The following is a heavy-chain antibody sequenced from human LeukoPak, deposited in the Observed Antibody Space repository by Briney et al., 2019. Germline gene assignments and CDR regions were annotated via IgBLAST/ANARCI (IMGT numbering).Heavy chain of an antibody. D-gene: IGHD3-22*01. CDR2: ISGSGGST. CDR1: GFTFSSYA. J-gene: IGHJ4*02. CDR3: AKDRPNYYGSNGHYYKLNGDC. V-gene: IGHV3-23*01. Sequence: GGSLRLSCAASGFTFSSYAMSCVRQAPGERLEWVSAISGSGGSTYYADSVKGRFTISRDNSKNTLYLQMNSLRAEDTAVYYCAKDRPNYYGSNGHYYKLNGDCWGQGTLVTVSS.